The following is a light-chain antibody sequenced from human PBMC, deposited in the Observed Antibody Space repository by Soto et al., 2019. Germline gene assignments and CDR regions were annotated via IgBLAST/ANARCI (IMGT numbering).Light chain of an antibody. Sequence: QPVLTQPPSTSGTPGQRVTISCSGSSSNIGSNTVHWYQQIPGTAPKLLIYTNNQRSSGVSDRFSGSKSDTSASLVISGLLSEDEADYYCATWDNGLTGVVFGGGTKLTVL. CDR2: TNN. CDR3: ATWDNGLTGVV. J-gene: IGLJ2*01. V-gene: IGLV1-44*01. CDR1: SSNIGSNT.